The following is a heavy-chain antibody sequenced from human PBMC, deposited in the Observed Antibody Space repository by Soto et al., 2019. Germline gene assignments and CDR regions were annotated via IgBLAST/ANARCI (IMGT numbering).Heavy chain of an antibody. V-gene: IGHV3-48*02. D-gene: IGHD5-18*01. CDR3: AREGMVYSYGYGAFDI. CDR2: ISSSSSTI. J-gene: IGHJ3*02. CDR1: GFTFSSYS. Sequence: PGGSLRLSCAASGFTFSSYSMNWVRQAPGKGLEWVSYISSSSSTIYYADSAKGRFTISRDNAKNSLYLQMNSLRDEDTAVYYCAREGMVYSYGYGAFDIWGQGTMVTVSS.